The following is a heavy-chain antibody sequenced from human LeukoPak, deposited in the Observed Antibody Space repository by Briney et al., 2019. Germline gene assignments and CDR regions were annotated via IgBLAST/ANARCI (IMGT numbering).Heavy chain of an antibody. J-gene: IGHJ4*02. Sequence: PSETLSLTCTVSGGSISSSSYYWGWIRQPPGKGLEWIGSIYYSGSTYYNPSLKSRVTISVDTSKNQFSLKLSSVTAADTAVYYCARHPGYCSSTSCYQAYYYGSSGYYYFDYWGQGTLVTVSS. D-gene: IGHD2-2*01. V-gene: IGHV4-39*01. CDR1: GGSISSSSYY. CDR3: ARHPGYCSSTSCYQAYYYGSSGYYYFDY. CDR2: IYYSGST.